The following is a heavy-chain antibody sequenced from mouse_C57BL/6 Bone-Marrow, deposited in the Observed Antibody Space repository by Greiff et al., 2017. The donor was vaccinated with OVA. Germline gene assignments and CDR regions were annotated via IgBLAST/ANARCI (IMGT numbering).Heavy chain of an antibody. Sequence: QVQLKQSGAELVMPGASVKLSCKASGYTFTSYWMHWVKQRPGQGLEWIGEIDPSDSYTNYNQKFKGKSTLTVDKSSSTAYMQLSSLTSEDSAVYYCARVRSTTVVATNWYFDVWGTGTTVTVSS. V-gene: IGHV1-69*01. CDR2: IDPSDSYT. CDR3: ARVRSTTVVATNWYFDV. J-gene: IGHJ1*03. CDR1: GYTFTSYW. D-gene: IGHD1-1*01.